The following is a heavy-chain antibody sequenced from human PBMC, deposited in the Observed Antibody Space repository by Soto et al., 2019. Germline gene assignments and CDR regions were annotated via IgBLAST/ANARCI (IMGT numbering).Heavy chain of an antibody. J-gene: IGHJ4*02. CDR1: GGTFSSYA. V-gene: IGHV1-69*13. D-gene: IGHD6-6*01. Sequence: SVKVSCKASGGTFSSYAISWVRQAPGQGLEWMGGIIPIFGTANYAQKFQGRVTITADESTSTAYMELSSLRSEDTAVYYCARGSIAARLVIWYYFDYWGQGTLVTVSS. CDR2: IIPIFGTA. CDR3: ARGSIAARLVIWYYFDY.